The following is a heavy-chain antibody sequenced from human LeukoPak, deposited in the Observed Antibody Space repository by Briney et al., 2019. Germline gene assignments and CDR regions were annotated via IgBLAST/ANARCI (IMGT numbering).Heavy chain of an antibody. CDR2: IHTSETT. V-gene: IGHV4-4*07. J-gene: IGHJ4*02. CDR1: GDSISNFY. D-gene: IGHD5/OR15-5a*01. Sequence: PSETLSLTCTVSGDSISNFYWNWIRQPAEKGLEWIGRIHTSETTNYNPSLKSRVTMSVDTSKNQFSLKLNSVTAADTAVYHCARKSLRQNYFDYWGQGILVTVSS. CDR3: ARKSLRQNYFDY.